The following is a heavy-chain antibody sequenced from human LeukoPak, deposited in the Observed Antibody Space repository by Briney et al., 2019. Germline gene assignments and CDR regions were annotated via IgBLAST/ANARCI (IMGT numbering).Heavy chain of an antibody. Sequence: GGSLRLSCAASGFTFDDYTMHWVRQAPGKGLEWVSLISWDGGSTYYADSVKGRFTISRDNSKNSLYLQMNSLRTEDTALYYCAKDGPRENYFGYWGQGTLVTVSS. D-gene: IGHD5-24*01. CDR1: GFTFDDYT. CDR2: ISWDGGST. V-gene: IGHV3-43*01. J-gene: IGHJ4*02. CDR3: AKDGPRENYFGY.